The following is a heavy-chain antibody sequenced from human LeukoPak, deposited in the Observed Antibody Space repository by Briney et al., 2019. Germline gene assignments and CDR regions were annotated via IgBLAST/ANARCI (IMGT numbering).Heavy chain of an antibody. Sequence: SETLSLTCTVSGDSISSYYWSWIRQPPGKGLEWIGYINYSGSTNYNPSLKSRVTISVDTSRNQFSLKLSSVTAADTAVYYCARTYCSGGSCYRYWYFDLWGRGTLVTVSS. CDR2: INYSGST. CDR1: GDSISSYY. J-gene: IGHJ2*01. D-gene: IGHD2-15*01. V-gene: IGHV4-59*08. CDR3: ARTYCSGGSCYRYWYFDL.